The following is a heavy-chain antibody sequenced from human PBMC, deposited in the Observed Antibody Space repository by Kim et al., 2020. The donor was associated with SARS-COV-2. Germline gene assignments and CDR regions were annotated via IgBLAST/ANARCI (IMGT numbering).Heavy chain of an antibody. J-gene: IGHJ4*02. CDR3: ASNLEWLLLNY. V-gene: IGHV4-30-2*01. CDR2: IYHSGST. D-gene: IGHD3-3*01. Sequence: SETLSLTCAVSGGSISSGGYSWSWIRQPPGKGLEWIGYIYHSGSTYYNPSLKSRVTISVDRSKNQFSLKLSSVTAADTAVYYCASNLEWLLLNYWGQGTLVTVSS. CDR1: GGSISSGGYS.